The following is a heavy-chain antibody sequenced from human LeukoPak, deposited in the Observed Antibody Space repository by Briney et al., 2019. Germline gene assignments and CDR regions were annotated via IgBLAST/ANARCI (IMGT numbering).Heavy chain of an antibody. CDR2: ISSSSSYI. CDR3: ARREYSSSWPYDY. CDR1: GFTFSSYS. J-gene: IGHJ4*02. Sequence: GGSLRLSCAASGFTFSSYSMNWVRQAPGKGLEWVSSISSSSSYIYYADSVKGRFTISRDNAKNSLYLQMNSLRAEDTAVYYCARREYSSSWPYDYWGQGTLVTVSS. V-gene: IGHV3-21*01. D-gene: IGHD6-13*01.